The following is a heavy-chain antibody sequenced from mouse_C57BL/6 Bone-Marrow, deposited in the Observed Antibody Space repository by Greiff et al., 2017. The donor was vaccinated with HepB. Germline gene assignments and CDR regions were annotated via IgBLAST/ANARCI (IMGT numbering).Heavy chain of an antibody. CDR2: INPSNGGT. J-gene: IGHJ4*01. Sequence: QVQLQQSGAELARPGASVKLSCKASGYTFTSYWMHWVKQRPGQGLEWIGNINPSNGGTNYNEKFKSKATLTVDKSSSTAYMQLSSLTSEDSAVYYCARGGYSYAMDYWGQGTSVTVSS. D-gene: IGHD2-3*01. CDR3: ARGGYSYAMDY. V-gene: IGHV1-53*01. CDR1: GYTFTSYW.